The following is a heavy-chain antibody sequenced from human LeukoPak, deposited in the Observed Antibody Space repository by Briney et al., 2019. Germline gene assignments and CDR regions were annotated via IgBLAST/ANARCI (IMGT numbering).Heavy chain of an antibody. D-gene: IGHD3-22*01. Sequence: GASVKVSCKASGYTFTGYYMHWVRQAPGQGLEWLGRINPNSGGTNYAQKFQGRVTMTRDTSISTVYMELSRLRSDDTAVYYCARGAHYHDSSEGSDYWGQGTLVTVSS. CDR3: ARGAHYHDSSEGSDY. J-gene: IGHJ4*02. CDR2: INPNSGGT. V-gene: IGHV1-2*06. CDR1: GYTFTGYY.